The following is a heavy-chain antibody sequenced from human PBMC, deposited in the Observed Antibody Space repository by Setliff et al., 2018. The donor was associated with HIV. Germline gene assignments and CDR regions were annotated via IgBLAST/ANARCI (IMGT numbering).Heavy chain of an antibody. CDR3: ARDLPITIPKYYFYMDV. CDR1: GFTFRNHG. V-gene: IGHV3-48*01. J-gene: IGHJ6*03. CDR2: ISSSRDTSSSDTR. Sequence: GGSLRLSCTASGFTFRNHGMNWARQAPGKGLEWIAYISSSRDTSSSDTRSYADSVKGRFTISRDDAKKSLYLQMNNLRAEDTALYYCARDLPITIPKYYFYMDVWGKGTTVTVSS. D-gene: IGHD2-2*01.